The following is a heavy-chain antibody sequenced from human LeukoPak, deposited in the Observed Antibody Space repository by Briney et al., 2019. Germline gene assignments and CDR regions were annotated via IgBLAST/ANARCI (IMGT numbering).Heavy chain of an antibody. CDR2: IRYDGSIK. Sequence: GGSLRLSCAVSGFTFSSYGMHWVRQAPGKGLFWVAFIRYDGSIKYYADSVKGRFTISRDNSKNTLYLQMNSLRAGDTAVYYCAKDGLGGFGDYMDVWGKGTTVTISS. V-gene: IGHV3-30*02. J-gene: IGHJ6*03. D-gene: IGHD3-10*01. CDR3: AKDGLGGFGDYMDV. CDR1: GFTFSSYG.